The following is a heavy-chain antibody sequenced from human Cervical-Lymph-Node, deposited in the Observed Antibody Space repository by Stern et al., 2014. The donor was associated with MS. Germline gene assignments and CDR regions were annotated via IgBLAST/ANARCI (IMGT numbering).Heavy chain of an antibody. V-gene: IGHV1-69*06. CDR3: ARDRRAMVRGVIQNYYYYGMDV. D-gene: IGHD3-10*01. CDR2: IIPIFGTA. CDR1: GGTFSSYA. J-gene: IGHJ6*02. Sequence: QLVQSGAEVKKPGSSVKVSCKASGGTFSSYAISWVRQAPGQGLEWMGGIIPIFGTAHYAQKFQGRVTITSDKSTSTAYMELSSLRSEDTAVYYCARDRRAMVRGVIQNYYYYGMDVWGQGTTVTVSS.